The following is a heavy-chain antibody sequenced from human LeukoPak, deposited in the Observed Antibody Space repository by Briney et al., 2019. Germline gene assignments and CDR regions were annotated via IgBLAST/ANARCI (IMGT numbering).Heavy chain of an antibody. CDR1: GFTFSSYA. Sequence: GGSLRLSCAASGFTFSSYAMTWVRQAPGKGLEWVSVISGSGGITYYADSVKGRFTISRDNSKNTLFLQMNSLRDEDTAVYYCAKEEWLGKMNYFDYWGQGTLVTVSS. J-gene: IGHJ4*02. CDR3: AKEEWLGKMNYFDY. D-gene: IGHD3-3*01. CDR2: ISGSGGIT. V-gene: IGHV3-23*01.